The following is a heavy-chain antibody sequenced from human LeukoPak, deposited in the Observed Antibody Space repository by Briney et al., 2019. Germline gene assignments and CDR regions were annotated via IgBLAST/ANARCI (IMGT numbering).Heavy chain of an antibody. CDR2: IYYSGST. D-gene: IGHD6-13*01. Sequence: PSETLSLTCTVSGGSISGYYWSWIRQPPGKGLEWIGYIYYSGSTNYNPSLKSRVTISVDTSKNQFSLKLSSVTAADTAVYYCARRVIAASGGGVWFDPWGQGTLVTVSS. CDR1: GGSISGYY. V-gene: IGHV4-59*08. CDR3: ARRVIAASGGGVWFDP. J-gene: IGHJ5*02.